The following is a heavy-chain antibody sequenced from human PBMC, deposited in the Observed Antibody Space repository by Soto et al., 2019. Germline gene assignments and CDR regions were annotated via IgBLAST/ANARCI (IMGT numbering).Heavy chain of an antibody. CDR1: GYTFTSYG. CDR2: ISAYNGNT. J-gene: IGHJ6*03. Sequence: QVQLVQSGAEVKKPGASVKVSCKASGYTFTSYGISWVRQAPGQGLEWMGWISAYNGNTNYAQKLQGRVTMTTDTSTSTAYMELRSLRSDDTAVYYCARDGGTIFVVSLFDPESNYYYMDVWGKGTTVTVSS. V-gene: IGHV1-18*01. CDR3: ARDGGTIFVVSLFDPESNYYYMDV. D-gene: IGHD3-3*01.